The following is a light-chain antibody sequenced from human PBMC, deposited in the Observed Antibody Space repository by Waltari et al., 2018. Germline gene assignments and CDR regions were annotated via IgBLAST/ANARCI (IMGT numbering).Light chain of an antibody. CDR2: GAS. J-gene: IGKJ2*01. Sequence: EVVLTQSPGALSLSPGDRATVSCRASQSLTKRYLAWYQQKPGQAPRLLIYGASSRAPGIPDRFSGGGSGTDFTLTITRLEPEDVAVYYCQQYGSSILYTFGQGTKLEIK. CDR3: QQYGSSILYT. V-gene: IGKV3-20*01. CDR1: QSLTKRY.